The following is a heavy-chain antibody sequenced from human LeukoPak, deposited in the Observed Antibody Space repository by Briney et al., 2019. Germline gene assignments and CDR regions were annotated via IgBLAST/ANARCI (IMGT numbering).Heavy chain of an antibody. Sequence: GESLKISCKGSGYSFTSYWIGWVRPMSGKGLEWMGIIYPGDSDSRYSPSFQGQVTISADKSISTAYLQWSSLKASDTAMDYCARSCRDGYRDFDYWGQGTLVTVSS. CDR3: ARSCRDGYRDFDY. J-gene: IGHJ4*02. D-gene: IGHD5-24*01. V-gene: IGHV5-51*01. CDR2: IYPGDSDS. CDR1: GYSFTSYW.